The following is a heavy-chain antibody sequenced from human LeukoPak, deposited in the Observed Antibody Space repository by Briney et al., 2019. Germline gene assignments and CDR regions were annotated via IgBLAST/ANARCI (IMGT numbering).Heavy chain of an antibody. D-gene: IGHD4-17*01. J-gene: IGHJ5*02. V-gene: IGHV3-33*01. CDR3: ARASVTRWFDP. CDR1: GFAFSSFG. Sequence: PGGSLRLSCAASGFAFSSFGMHWVRQAPGKGPEWVAVIWYDGTNKYYADSVKGRFPISRDNSKNTLYLQMNSLRAGDTAVYYCARASVTRWFDPWGQGTLVTVSS. CDR2: IWYDGTNK.